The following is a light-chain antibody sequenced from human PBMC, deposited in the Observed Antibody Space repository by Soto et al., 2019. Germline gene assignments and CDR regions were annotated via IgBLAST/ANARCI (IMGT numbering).Light chain of an antibody. CDR3: SSYTSSSPVV. J-gene: IGLJ2*01. CDR1: SSDVGAYNY. Sequence: QSALTQPASVSGSPGQSITISCTGTSSDVGAYNYVSWYQQHPGKTPKLIIYDVTNRPSGVSNRFSGSKSGNTASLTISGLQTEDEADYYCSSYTSSSPVVFGGGTKLTVL. V-gene: IGLV2-14*03. CDR2: DVT.